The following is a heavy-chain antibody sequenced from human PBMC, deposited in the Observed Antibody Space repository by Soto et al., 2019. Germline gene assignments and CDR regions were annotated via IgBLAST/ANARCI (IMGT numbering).Heavy chain of an antibody. CDR3: ARDGYGSGSYYSQSIGC. CDR2: ISGGGAKT. D-gene: IGHD3-10*01. V-gene: IGHV3-23*01. CDR1: GFTFDRYA. Sequence: EVQLLESGGRLVQPGGSLRLSCAASGFTFDRYAMGWVRQAPGKGLDWVSVISGGGAKTNYADSVQGRFTISRDNSKNTLYLQMNSLRAEDTAVYYCARDGYGSGSYYSQSIGCWGQGTLVTVSS. J-gene: IGHJ4*02.